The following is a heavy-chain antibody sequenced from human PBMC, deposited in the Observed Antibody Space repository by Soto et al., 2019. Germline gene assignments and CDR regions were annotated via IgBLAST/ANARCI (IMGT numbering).Heavy chain of an antibody. V-gene: IGHV3-7*05. CDR3: ARDGSTSWYSYDYHGMDV. Sequence: EVQLVESGGGLVQPGGSLRLSCAASGFTFRTYWLSWVRQVPGKGLEWVANINLDGSEKNYVDSVKGRFTISRDNARNQLYLQMSSLRAEDTALYYCARDGSTSWYSYDYHGMDVWGQGTTVTVSS. D-gene: IGHD5-18*01. CDR2: INLDGSEK. CDR1: GFTFRTYW. J-gene: IGHJ6*02.